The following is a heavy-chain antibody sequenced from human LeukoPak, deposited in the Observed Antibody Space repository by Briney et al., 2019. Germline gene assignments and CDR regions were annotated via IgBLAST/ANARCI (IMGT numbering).Heavy chain of an antibody. J-gene: IGHJ6*04. D-gene: IGHD3-10*02. CDR3: AELGITMIGGV. Sequence: AGSLRLSCAASGFTFSSYEMNWVRQAPGKGLEWVSYISSSGSTIYYADSVKRRFTICRDNAKNSLYLQMNSLRAEDTAVYYCAELGITMIGGVWGKGTTVTISS. CDR1: GFTFSSYE. V-gene: IGHV3-48*03. CDR2: ISSSGSTI.